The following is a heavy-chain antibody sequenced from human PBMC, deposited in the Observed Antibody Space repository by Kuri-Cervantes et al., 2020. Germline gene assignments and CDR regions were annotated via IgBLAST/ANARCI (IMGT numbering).Heavy chain of an antibody. Sequence: GESLKISCAASGFTFSNYAMHWVRQAPGKGLEWVGRIKSKTDGGTTDYAAPVKGRFTISRDDSKNTLYLQMNSLKAEDTAVYYCTTDTSCGGDCYFYYYGMDVWGQGTTVTVSS. CDR3: TTDTSCGGDCYFYYYGMDV. D-gene: IGHD2-21*02. CDR2: IKSKTDGGTT. V-gene: IGHV3-15*01. J-gene: IGHJ6*02. CDR1: GFTFSNYA.